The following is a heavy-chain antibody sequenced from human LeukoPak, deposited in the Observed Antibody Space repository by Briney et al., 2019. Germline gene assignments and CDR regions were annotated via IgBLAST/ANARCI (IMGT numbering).Heavy chain of an antibody. CDR2: ISSRGKTV. V-gene: IGHV3-11*01. D-gene: IGHD5-24*01. CDR3: ARGRDGYKY. CDR1: GFTFCDYY. Sequence: GGSLRLSCAASGFTFCDYYMSWIRQAPDKGLEWVSYISSRGKTVHYADSVKGRFTTSRDNAEMSLYLQMDSLRAEDTAIYFCARGRDGYKYWGPGTRVTVSS. J-gene: IGHJ4*02.